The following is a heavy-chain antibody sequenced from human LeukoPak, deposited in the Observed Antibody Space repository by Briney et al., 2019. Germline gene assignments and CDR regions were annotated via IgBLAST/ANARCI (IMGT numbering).Heavy chain of an antibody. V-gene: IGHV1-69*13. CDR1: GGTFSSYA. CDR3: ARLLRYLDWLLAVGAFDI. D-gene: IGHD3-9*01. Sequence: ASVKVSCTASGGTFSSYAISWVRQAPGQGLEWMGGIIPIFGTANYAQKFQGRVTITADESTSTAYMELSSLRSEDTAVYYCARLLRYLDWLLAVGAFDIWGQGTMVTVSS. J-gene: IGHJ3*02. CDR2: IIPIFGTA.